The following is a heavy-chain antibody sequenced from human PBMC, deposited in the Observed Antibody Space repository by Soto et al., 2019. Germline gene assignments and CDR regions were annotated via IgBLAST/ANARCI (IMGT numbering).Heavy chain of an antibody. V-gene: IGHV3-33*01. CDR1: GFTFSSYG. CDR2: IWYDGSNK. Sequence: GGSLRLSCAASGFTFSSYGMHWVRQAPGKGLEWVAVIWYDGSNKYYADSVKGRFTISRDNSKNTLYLQMNSLRAEDTAVYYCARETYSYGFMEAVGFDYWGQGTLVTVSS. CDR3: ARETYSYGFMEAVGFDY. J-gene: IGHJ4*02. D-gene: IGHD5-18*01.